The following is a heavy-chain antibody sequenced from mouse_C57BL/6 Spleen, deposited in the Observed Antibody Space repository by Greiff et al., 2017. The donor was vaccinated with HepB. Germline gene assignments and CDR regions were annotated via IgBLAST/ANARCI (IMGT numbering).Heavy chain of an antibody. D-gene: IGHD1-1*01. CDR3: ARDGFIYSRAMDY. CDR2: IYPGDGDT. V-gene: IGHV1-82*01. J-gene: IGHJ4*01. CDR1: GYAFSSSW. Sequence: QVQLQQSGPELVKPGASVKISCKASGYAFSSSWMNWVKQRPGKGLEWIGLIYPGDGDTNYNGKLKGKATLTADKSSSTAYMQLSSLTSEDSAVYFCARDGFIYSRAMDYWGQGTSVTVSS.